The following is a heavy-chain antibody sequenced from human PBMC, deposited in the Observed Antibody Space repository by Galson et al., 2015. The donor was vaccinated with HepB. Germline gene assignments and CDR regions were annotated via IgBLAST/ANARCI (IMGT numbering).Heavy chain of an antibody. Sequence: SLRLSCAASGFTFSSYWMSWVRQAPGKGLEWVANIEQDGSEKCYVDSVKGRFTISSDNAKNSLYLQMNSLRAEDTAVYYCARDWGFNAFDIWGQGTLVTVSS. CDR2: IEQDGSEK. D-gene: IGHD7-27*01. CDR3: ARDWGFNAFDI. J-gene: IGHJ3*02. V-gene: IGHV3-7*03. CDR1: GFTFSSYW.